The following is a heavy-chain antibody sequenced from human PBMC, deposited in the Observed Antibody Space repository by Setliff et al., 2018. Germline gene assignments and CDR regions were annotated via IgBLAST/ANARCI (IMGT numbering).Heavy chain of an antibody. J-gene: IGHJ4*02. Sequence: GSLRLSCGASGFTFTSYSMTWVRQAPGKGLEWVSSISSSSSYIYYAASVKGRFTISRDNAKNSAYLQMNSLRAEDTAIYYCARANTTGYYYFDYWGQGTLVTVSS. D-gene: IGHD3-9*01. CDR3: ARANTTGYYYFDY. CDR1: GFTFTSYS. V-gene: IGHV3-21*01. CDR2: ISSSSSYI.